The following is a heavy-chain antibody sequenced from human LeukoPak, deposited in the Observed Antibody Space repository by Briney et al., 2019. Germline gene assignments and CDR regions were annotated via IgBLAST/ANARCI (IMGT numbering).Heavy chain of an antibody. J-gene: IGHJ4*02. V-gene: IGHV3-11*01. D-gene: IGHD6-13*01. CDR2: INVNGGHM. Sequence: GRSLRLSCAASGFSFNDYYFSWIRQAPGKWLEWVSFINVNGGHMYYADFVKGRFTISRDNAKSSLYLEMNSLRVEDTAVYYCARGTGILAAGSYYFDYWGQGSLVTVSS. CDR3: ARGTGILAAGSYYFDY. CDR1: GFSFNDYY.